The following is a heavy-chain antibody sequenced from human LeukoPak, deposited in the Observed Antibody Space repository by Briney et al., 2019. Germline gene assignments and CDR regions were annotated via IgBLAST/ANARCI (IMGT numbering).Heavy chain of an antibody. CDR3: ARDILGRSNGGSNYFGMEV. CDR1: GYTFTDYF. D-gene: IGHD2-15*01. CDR2: INVYIGGA. V-gene: IGHV1-2*02. J-gene: IGHJ6*02. Sequence: ASVKVSCKASGYTFTDYFMHGVRQVPGQGLEWMGCINVYIGGAHYAQKFQDRLSMTRDTSINTAYMELSSLRSDDTAVYYCARDILGRSNGGSNYFGMEVWGQGTTVTVSS.